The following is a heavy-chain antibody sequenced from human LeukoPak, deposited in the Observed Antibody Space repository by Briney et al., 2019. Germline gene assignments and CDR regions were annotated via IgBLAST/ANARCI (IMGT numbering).Heavy chain of an antibody. CDR2: MNPNSGNT. V-gene: IGHV1-8*01. CDR1: GYTFTRYD. J-gene: IGHJ1*01. D-gene: IGHD3-22*01. CDR3: AINDGSRRYFQY. Sequence: ASVKVSCKASGYTFTRYDINWVRQATGQGLEWMGWMNPNSGNTGHAQKFQGRVTMTRNTSISTAYMELSSLRSEDTAVYYYAINDGSRRYFQYWGQGTLVTVSS.